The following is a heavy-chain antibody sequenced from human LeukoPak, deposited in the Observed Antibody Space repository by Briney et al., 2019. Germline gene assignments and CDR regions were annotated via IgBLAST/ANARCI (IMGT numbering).Heavy chain of an antibody. CDR2: INPNSGRT. CDR1: GYTFTDYY. CDR3: ARGCSGGSCYFIH. Sequence: ASVKVSCKASGYTFTDYYIHWVRQAPGQGLEWMGWINPNSGRTNYAQKFQGRVTMTRDTSISTAYMELSRLRFDDTAVYYCARGCSGGSCYFIHWGQGTLVTVSS. D-gene: IGHD2-15*01. V-gene: IGHV1-2*02. J-gene: IGHJ4*02.